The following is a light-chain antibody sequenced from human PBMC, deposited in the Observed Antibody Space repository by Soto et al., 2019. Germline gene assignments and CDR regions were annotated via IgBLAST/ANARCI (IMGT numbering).Light chain of an antibody. CDR2: AAS. Sequence: EIVLTQSPGTLSLSPGERATLSCRASQSVSSYLAWYQQKPGQAPRLLIYAASKRAAGTPDRFSGSGSGTDFTLTINRLEPEDFAVYYCQQYAGSPRTFGQGTKVDI. V-gene: IGKV3-20*01. CDR3: QQYAGSPRT. CDR1: QSVSSY. J-gene: IGKJ1*01.